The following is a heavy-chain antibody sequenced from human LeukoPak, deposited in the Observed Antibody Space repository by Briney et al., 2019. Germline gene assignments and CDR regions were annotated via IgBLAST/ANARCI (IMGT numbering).Heavy chain of an antibody. CDR3: ARDLRGNWNDGRDY. CDR2: ISAYNGNT. D-gene: IGHD1-1*01. Sequence: ASVKVSCKASGYTFTSYGISWVRQAPGQGLEWMGWISAYNGNTNYAQKLQGRVTMTTDTSTSTAYMELRSLRSDDTAVYYCARDLRGNWNDGRDYWGQGTLVTVSS. CDR1: GYTFTSYG. J-gene: IGHJ4*02. V-gene: IGHV1-18*01.